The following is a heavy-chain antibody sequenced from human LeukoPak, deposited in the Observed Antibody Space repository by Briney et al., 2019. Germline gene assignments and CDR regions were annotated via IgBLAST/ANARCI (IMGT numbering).Heavy chain of an antibody. V-gene: IGHV3-9*01. CDR2: ISWNSGSI. CDR1: GFTFSSYA. J-gene: IGHJ3*02. D-gene: IGHD6-19*01. CDR3: AKAVVAGTGGAFDI. Sequence: GRSLRLSCAASGFTFSSYAMHWVRQAPGKGLEWVSGISWNSGSIGYADSVKGRFTISRDNAKNSLYLQMNSLRAEDTALYYCAKAVVAGTGGAFDIWGQGTMVTVSS.